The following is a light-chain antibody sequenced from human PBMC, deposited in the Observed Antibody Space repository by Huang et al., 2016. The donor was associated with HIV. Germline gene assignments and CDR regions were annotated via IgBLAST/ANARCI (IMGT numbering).Light chain of an antibody. CDR3: QQYDSLPRT. Sequence: DIQMTQSPSSLSASIGDRVTITCRASRHSYSYLNWYQHRPGKAPKLLIYDAANLEVGVPSRFSGSGSGRNFTLIISSLQPEDFATYYCQQYDSLPRTFGPGTKV. V-gene: IGKV1-33*01. CDR2: DAA. CDR1: RHSYSY. J-gene: IGKJ3*01.